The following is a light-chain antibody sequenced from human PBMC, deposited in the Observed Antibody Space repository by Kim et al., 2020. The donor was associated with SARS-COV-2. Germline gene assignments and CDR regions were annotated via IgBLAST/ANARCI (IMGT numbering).Light chain of an antibody. CDR2: LAS. Sequence: EPASISGSASQSLRHRNRHNFLGWYLQKPGQSPQLLIYLASNRASVVPDRFSGSGSGTDFTLKISGVEAEDVGVYYCMQTLQTPYAVGQGTKLEI. J-gene: IGKJ2*01. CDR3: MQTLQTPYA. CDR1: QSLRHRNRHNF. V-gene: IGKV2-28*01.